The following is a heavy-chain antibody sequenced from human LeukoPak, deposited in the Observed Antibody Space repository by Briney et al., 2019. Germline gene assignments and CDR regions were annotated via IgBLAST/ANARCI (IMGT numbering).Heavy chain of an antibody. CDR3: ARTIAAAGKTYYFDY. Sequence: SQTLSLTCTVPGGSISSGGYYWSWIRQHPGKGLEWIGYIYYSGSTYYNPSLKSRVTISVDTSKNQFSLKLSSVTAADTAVYYCARTIAAAGKTYYFDYWGQGTLVTVSS. D-gene: IGHD6-13*01. CDR2: IYYSGST. CDR1: GGSISSGGYY. V-gene: IGHV4-31*03. J-gene: IGHJ4*02.